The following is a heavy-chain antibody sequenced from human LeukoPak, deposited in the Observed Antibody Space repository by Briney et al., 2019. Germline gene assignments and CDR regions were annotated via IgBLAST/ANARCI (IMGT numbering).Heavy chain of an antibody. V-gene: IGHV3-23*01. J-gene: IGHJ4*02. CDR2: IINSGGGT. CDR3: ARQGNNLFDY. Sequence: PGGSLRLSCTASGFTFTDYAMSWVRQAPGKGLEWVSGIINSGGGTYYAGSVRGRFTVSRNNSKDTLFLQMNSLKTEDTAVYFCARQGNNLFDYWGQGTLVTVSS. CDR1: GFTFTDYA.